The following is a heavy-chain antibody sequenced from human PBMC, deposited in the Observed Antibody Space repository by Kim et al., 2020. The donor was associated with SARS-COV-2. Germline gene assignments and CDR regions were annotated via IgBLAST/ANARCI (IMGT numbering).Heavy chain of an antibody. Sequence: AEYGRGRLTISRDNSKNTLYLQVNSLRAEDTAVYYCGKGGWELPRFFDYWGQGTLVTVSS. V-gene: IGHV3-30*02. CDR3: GKGGWELPRFFDY. J-gene: IGHJ4*02. D-gene: IGHD1-26*01.